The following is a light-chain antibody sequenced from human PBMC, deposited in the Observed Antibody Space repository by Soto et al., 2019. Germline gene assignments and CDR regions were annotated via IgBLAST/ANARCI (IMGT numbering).Light chain of an antibody. Sequence: QSALTQPPSASGSPGQSLTISCTGTSTDVGNYNYVSWYHQHPGKAPKLMISDVNRRPSGVPDRFSGSKSGNTASLTVSELQAEDEADYYCSSYAGSNNWVFGGGTKLTVL. CDR2: DVN. V-gene: IGLV2-8*01. CDR3: SSYAGSNNWV. CDR1: STDVGNYNY. J-gene: IGLJ2*01.